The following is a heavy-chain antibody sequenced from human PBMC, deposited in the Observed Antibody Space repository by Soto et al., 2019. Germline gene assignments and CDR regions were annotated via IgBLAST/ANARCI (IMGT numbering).Heavy chain of an antibody. CDR2: ISGDSLDT. Sequence: QVQLLESGGGLVKPGGSLTLSCAASGFTVSGYYMAWVRQPPGKELEWISYISGDSLDTNHADSVRGRFTISRDNAKNSLYLQMNSLRAEDTAVYFCATGRQVRMADIWGQGTMVTVSS. CDR1: GFTVSGYY. D-gene: IGHD2-15*01. V-gene: IGHV3-11*03. J-gene: IGHJ3*02. CDR3: ATGRQVRMADI.